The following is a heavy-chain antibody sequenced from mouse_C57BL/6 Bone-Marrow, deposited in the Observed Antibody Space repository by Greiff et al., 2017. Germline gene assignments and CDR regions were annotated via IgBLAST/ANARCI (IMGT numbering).Heavy chain of an antibody. V-gene: IGHV5-4*01. J-gene: IGHJ3*01. CDR2: ISDGGSYT. CDR1: GFTFSSYA. D-gene: IGHD2-4*01. Sequence: EVKLVESGGGLVKPGGSLKLSCAASGFTFSSYAMSWVRQTPEKRLEWVATISDGGSYTYYPDNVKGRFTISRDNAKNNLYLQMSHLKSEDTALYYCARDGRLPAGFAYWGQGTLVTVSA. CDR3: ARDGRLPAGFAY.